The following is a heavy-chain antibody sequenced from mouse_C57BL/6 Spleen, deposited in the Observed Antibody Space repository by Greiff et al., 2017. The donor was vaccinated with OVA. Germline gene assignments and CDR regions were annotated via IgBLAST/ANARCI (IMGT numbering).Heavy chain of an antibody. Sequence: DVHLVESGPGMVKPSQSLSLTCTVTGYSITSGYDWHWIRHFPGNKLEWMGYISYSGSTNYNPSLKSRISITHDTSKNHFFLKLNSVTTEDTATYYGAREGGLYDGYFWYFDVWGTGTTVTVSS. CDR2: ISYSGST. CDR1: GYSITSGYD. CDR3: AREGGLYDGYFWYFDV. D-gene: IGHD2-3*01. J-gene: IGHJ1*03. V-gene: IGHV3-1*01.